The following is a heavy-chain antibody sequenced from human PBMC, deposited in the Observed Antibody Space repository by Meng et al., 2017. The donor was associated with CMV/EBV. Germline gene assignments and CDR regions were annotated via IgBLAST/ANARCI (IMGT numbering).Heavy chain of an antibody. D-gene: IGHD6-13*01. Sequence: GGSLRLSCAASGFTFSSYWMSWVRQAPGQGLEWVANIKQDGSEKYYVDSVKGRFTISRDNAKNSLYLQMNSLRAEDTAVHYCARDGIAAAAAFDYWGQGTLVTVSS. CDR2: IKQDGSEK. CDR1: GFTFSSYW. V-gene: IGHV3-7*01. J-gene: IGHJ4*02. CDR3: ARDGIAAAAAFDY.